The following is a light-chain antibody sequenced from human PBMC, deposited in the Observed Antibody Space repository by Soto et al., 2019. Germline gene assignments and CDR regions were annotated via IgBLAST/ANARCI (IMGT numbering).Light chain of an antibody. CDR1: QSLRHSTGKTF. J-gene: IGKJ5*01. CDR3: MQNTNLPPT. Sequence: DVVLTQTPRSLSFAPGQPASISCKSSQSLRHSTGKTFLFWYQQKPGQSPQLLIYEVSTRVSGVPDRFSGSGSGTDFTLEISRVETDDVGVYYCMQNTNLPPTFGQGTKLEVK. V-gene: IGKV2-29*03. CDR2: EVS.